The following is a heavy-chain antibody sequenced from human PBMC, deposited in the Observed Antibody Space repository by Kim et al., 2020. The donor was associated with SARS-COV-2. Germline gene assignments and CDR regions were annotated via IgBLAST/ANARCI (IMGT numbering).Heavy chain of an antibody. D-gene: IGHD4-17*01. CDR2: IYYSGST. CDR3: ARGDIYGGHGPGYFDY. CDR1: GGSISSGSYY. Sequence: SETLSLTCSVSGGSISSGSYYWTWIRQHPGKGLEWIGYIYYSGSTYYNPSLKSRLTISVDTSKNQFSLKLTSVTAADTAVYYCARGDIYGGHGPGYFDYWGQGILVTVSS. V-gene: IGHV4-31*03. J-gene: IGHJ4*02.